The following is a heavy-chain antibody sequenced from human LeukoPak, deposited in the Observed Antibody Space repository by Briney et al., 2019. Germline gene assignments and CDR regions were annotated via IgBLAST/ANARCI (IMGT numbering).Heavy chain of an antibody. CDR3: ARARVGVAGFFDC. CDR2: MYSGGDT. D-gene: IGHD6-13*01. V-gene: IGHV3-53*01. J-gene: IGHJ4*02. CDR1: GFTVNTNY. Sequence: RGSLRLSCAASGFTVNTNYMSWVRQAPGKGLEWVSVMYSGGDTIYADSVKGRFTISRDNSRNTLYLQMNNLRVEDTAVYYCARARVGVAGFFDCWGQGTLVTVSS.